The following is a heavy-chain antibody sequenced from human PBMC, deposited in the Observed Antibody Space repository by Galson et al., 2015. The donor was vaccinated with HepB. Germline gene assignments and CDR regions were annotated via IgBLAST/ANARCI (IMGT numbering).Heavy chain of an antibody. CDR3: ARDVRLLWFGESYYFAY. CDR1: GFTFHDYA. V-gene: IGHV3-20*04. J-gene: IGHJ4*02. CDR2: ISWNGVRT. D-gene: IGHD3-10*01. Sequence: SLRLSCAASGFTFHDYAISWVRQAPGKGLEWVSGISWNGVRTGYADSLKGRFTISRDNAKNSLYLQMNSLRAEDTALYYCARDVRLLWFGESYYFAYWGQGTLVTVSS.